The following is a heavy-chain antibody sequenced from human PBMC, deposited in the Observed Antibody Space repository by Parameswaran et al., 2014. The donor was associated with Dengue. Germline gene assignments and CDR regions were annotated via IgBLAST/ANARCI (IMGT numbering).Heavy chain of an antibody. V-gene: IGHV4-34*01. J-gene: IGHJ4*02. D-gene: IGHD5-12*01. CDR3: ARRGYSGYGV. CDR2: INHSGST. Sequence: WIRQPPGKGLEWIGEINHSGSTNYNPSLKSRVTISVDTSKDQFSLKLSSVTAADTAVYYCARRGYSGYGVWGQGTLVTVSS.